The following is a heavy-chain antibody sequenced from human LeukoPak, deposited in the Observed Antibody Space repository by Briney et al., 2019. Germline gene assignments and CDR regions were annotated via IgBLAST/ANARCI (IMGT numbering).Heavy chain of an antibody. D-gene: IGHD5-18*01. CDR2: ITPFNGNT. CDR3: ASTARGYSYGYSGYYYYGMDV. Sequence: SVKVSCKASGYTCTYRYLHWVRQAPGQALEWMGWITPFNGNTNYAQKFQDRVTITRDRSMSTAYMELSSLRSEDTAMYYCASTARGYSYGYSGYYYYGMDVWGQGTTVTVSS. CDR1: GYTCTYRY. V-gene: IGHV1-45*02. J-gene: IGHJ6*02.